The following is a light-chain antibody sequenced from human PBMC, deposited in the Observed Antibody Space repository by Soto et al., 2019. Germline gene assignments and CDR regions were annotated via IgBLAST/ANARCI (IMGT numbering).Light chain of an antibody. V-gene: IGKV3-11*01. Sequence: EIVLTQSPATLSLSPGERATLSCRASQSVSSYLAWYQQKPGQAPRLLIYDASNRATGIPARFSGSGSGTDFPLTISSLEPEDFAVYYCQQRRNWAPTFGGGTKVEIK. J-gene: IGKJ4*01. CDR2: DAS. CDR3: QQRRNWAPT. CDR1: QSVSSY.